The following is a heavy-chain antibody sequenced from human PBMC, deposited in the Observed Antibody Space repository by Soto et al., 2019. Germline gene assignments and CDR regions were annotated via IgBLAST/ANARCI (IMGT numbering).Heavy chain of an antibody. CDR3: AKDHYYGMDV. Sequence: GGSLRLSCAASGFTFTTNAMSWVRQAPGKGLEWVSAISGSGGSTYYVDSVKGRFTISRDNSKNTLYLQMNSLRAEDTAVYYCAKDHYYGMDVWGQGTTVTVSS. CDR1: GFTFTTNA. J-gene: IGHJ6*02. CDR2: ISGSGGST. V-gene: IGHV3-23*01.